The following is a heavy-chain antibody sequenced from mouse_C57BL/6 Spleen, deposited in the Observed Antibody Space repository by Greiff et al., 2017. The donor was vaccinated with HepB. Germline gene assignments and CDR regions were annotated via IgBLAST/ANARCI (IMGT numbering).Heavy chain of an antibody. D-gene: IGHD1-1*01. V-gene: IGHV7-3*01. J-gene: IGHJ1*03. CDR1: GFTFTDYY. CDR3: ARPRVDWYFDV. Sequence: VQLKESGGGLVQPGGSLSLSCAASGFTFTDYYMSWVRQPPGKALEWLGFIRNKANGYTTEYSASVKGRFTISRDNSQSILYLQMNALRAEDSATYDCARPRVDWYFDVWGTGTTVTVSS. CDR2: IRNKANGYTT.